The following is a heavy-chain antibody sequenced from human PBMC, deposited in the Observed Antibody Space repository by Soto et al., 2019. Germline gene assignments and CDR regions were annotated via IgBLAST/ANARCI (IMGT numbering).Heavy chain of an antibody. Sequence: PSETLCLTCAVYGGSFSGYYWSWIRQPPGKGLEWIGEINHSGSTNYNPSLKSRVTISVDTSKNQFSLKLSSVTAADTAVCYCARGRVYGDYFDYWGQGTPVTVSS. CDR1: GGSFSGYY. V-gene: IGHV4-34*01. J-gene: IGHJ4*02. CDR3: ARGRVYGDYFDY. CDR2: INHSGST. D-gene: IGHD4-17*01.